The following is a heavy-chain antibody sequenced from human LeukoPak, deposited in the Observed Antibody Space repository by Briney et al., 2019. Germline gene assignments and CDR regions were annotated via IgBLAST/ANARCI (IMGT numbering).Heavy chain of an antibody. J-gene: IGHJ6*03. CDR1: GGSISSSSYY. CDR2: IYYSGST. D-gene: IGHD2-2*01. CDR3: ASNDCSSTSCPLGMDV. V-gene: IGHV4-39*07. Sequence: PSETLSLTCTVSGGSISSSSYYWGWIRQPPGKGLEWIGSIYYSGSTYYNPSLKSRVTISVDTSRNQFSLKLSSVTAADTAVYYCASNDCSSTSCPLGMDVWGKGTTVTVSS.